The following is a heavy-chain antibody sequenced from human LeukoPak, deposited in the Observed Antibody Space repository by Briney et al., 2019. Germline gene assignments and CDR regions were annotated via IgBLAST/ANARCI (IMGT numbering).Heavy chain of an antibody. J-gene: IGHJ4*02. CDR3: ARRGDGYNYDY. D-gene: IGHD5-24*01. V-gene: IGHV3-64*01. Sequence: GGSLRLSCAASGFTFSTYNMHWVRQAPGKGLECVSAISTHGGTTYYANSVKGRFTISRDNSKNTLYFQMGSLRPEDMAVYYCARRGDGYNYDYWGQGTLVTVSS. CDR2: ISTHGGTT. CDR1: GFTFSTYN.